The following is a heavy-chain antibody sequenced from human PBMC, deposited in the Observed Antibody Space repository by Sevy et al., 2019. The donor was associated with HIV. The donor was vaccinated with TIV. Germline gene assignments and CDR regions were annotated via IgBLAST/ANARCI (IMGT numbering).Heavy chain of an antibody. CDR2: ISGIGTNT. CDR3: AKGKAKQLEQRAWFDS. D-gene: IGHD1-1*01. Sequence: GGSLRLSCVASGFIFSSYAMSWVRQTPGKGLEWVLAISGIGTNTYYADSVKGRFTISRDNSKNAVYLHMNSLRAEDTAVYYCAKGKAKQLEQRAWFDSWGQGTLVTVSS. V-gene: IGHV3-23*01. CDR1: GFIFSSYA. J-gene: IGHJ5*01.